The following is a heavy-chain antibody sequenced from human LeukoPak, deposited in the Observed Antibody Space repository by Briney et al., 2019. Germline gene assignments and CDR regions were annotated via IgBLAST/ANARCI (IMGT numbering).Heavy chain of an antibody. J-gene: IGHJ4*02. CDR3: AQRSLEHTYDY. CDR1: GFTFSSYA. CDR2: ISGSGGST. D-gene: IGHD3-10*01. V-gene: IGHV3-23*01. Sequence: GGSLRLSCAASGFTFSSYAMSWVRQAPGKGLEWVSAISGSGGSTYYAGSVKGRFTISRDNSKNTLYLQMNSLRAEDTAVYYCAQRSLEHTYDYWGQGTLVTVSS.